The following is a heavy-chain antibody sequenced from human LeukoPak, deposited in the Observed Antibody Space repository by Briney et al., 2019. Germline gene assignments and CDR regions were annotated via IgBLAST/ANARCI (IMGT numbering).Heavy chain of an antibody. D-gene: IGHD3-3*01. V-gene: IGHV4-30-4*01. CDR3: ASRFTIAGAFDI. CDR2: IYYSGST. CDR1: GGSISSGDYY. J-gene: IGHJ3*02. Sequence: SETLSLTCTVSGGSISSGDYYWSWIRQPPGKGLEWIGYIYYSGSTYYNPSLKSRVTISVDTSKNQFSLKLSSVTAADTAVYYCASRFTIAGAFDIWGQGTMVTVSS.